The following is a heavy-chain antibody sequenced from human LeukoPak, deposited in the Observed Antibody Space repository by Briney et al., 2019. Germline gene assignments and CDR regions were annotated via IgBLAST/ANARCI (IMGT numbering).Heavy chain of an antibody. V-gene: IGHV3-74*01. CDR2: VSSDGRIT. J-gene: IGHJ4*02. CDR1: GFTFSSFW. Sequence: PGGSLRLSCSASGFTFSSFWMHWVRHVPGKGLVWVSGVSSDGRITNYADFVKGRFTVSRDTAKNTLSLQMDSLRADDTAIYYCASSFRITGTTYYCWGQGTLVTVSS. D-gene: IGHD1-20*01. CDR3: ASSFRITGTTYYC.